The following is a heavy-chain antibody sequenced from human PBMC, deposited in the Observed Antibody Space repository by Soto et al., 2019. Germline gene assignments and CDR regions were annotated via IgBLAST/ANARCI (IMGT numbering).Heavy chain of an antibody. Sequence: SETLSLTCAVSGGSISSSNWWSWVRQPPGKELEWIGEIYHSGSTNYNPSLKSRVTISVDKSKNQFSLKLSSVTAADTAVYYCARVSGSYYYGMDVWGQGTTVTVS. CDR1: GGSISSSNW. CDR3: ARVSGSYYYGMDV. D-gene: IGHD1-26*01. V-gene: IGHV4-4*02. J-gene: IGHJ6*02. CDR2: IYHSGST.